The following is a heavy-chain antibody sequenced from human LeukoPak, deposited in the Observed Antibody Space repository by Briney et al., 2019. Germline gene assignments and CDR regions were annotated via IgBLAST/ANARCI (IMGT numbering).Heavy chain of an antibody. V-gene: IGHV1-69*05. CDR1: GGTFSSYA. D-gene: IGHD5-18*01. CDR2: IIPIFGTA. Sequence: SVKVSCKASGGTFSSYAISWVRQAPGQGLEWMGRIIPIFGTANYAQKFQGRVTITTDESTSTAYMELSSLRSEDTAVYYCARDKDDVDTAMGWYNWFDPWGQGTLVTVSP. J-gene: IGHJ5*02. CDR3: ARDKDDVDTAMGWYNWFDP.